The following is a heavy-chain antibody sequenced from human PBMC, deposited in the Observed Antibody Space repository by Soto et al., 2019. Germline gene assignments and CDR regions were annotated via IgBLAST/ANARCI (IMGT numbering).Heavy chain of an antibody. Sequence: GGSLRLSCAASGFTFSSYEMNWVRQAPGKGLEWVSYISSSGSTIYYADSVKGRFTISRDNAKNSLYLQMNSLRAEDTAVYDCARDKVSSYCSGGSCYYYYGMDVWGQGTTVTVSS. CDR3: ARDKVSSYCSGGSCYYYYGMDV. CDR2: ISSSGSTI. D-gene: IGHD2-15*01. CDR1: GFTFSSYE. V-gene: IGHV3-48*03. J-gene: IGHJ6*02.